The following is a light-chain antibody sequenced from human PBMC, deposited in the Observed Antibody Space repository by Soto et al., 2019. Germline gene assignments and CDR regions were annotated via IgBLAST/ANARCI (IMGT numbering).Light chain of an antibody. Sequence: IVLTQCPATLSLSPGERATLSCRASQSVSSYLAWYQQKPGQAPRLLIYDASNRATGIPARFSGSRSGTDFTLTISSLEPEDFAFYYCQQRSNWPLTFGGGTKV. CDR2: DAS. CDR1: QSVSSY. V-gene: IGKV3-11*01. CDR3: QQRSNWPLT. J-gene: IGKJ4*01.